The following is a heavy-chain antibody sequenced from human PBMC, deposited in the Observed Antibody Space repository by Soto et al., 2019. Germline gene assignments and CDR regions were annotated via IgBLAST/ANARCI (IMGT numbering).Heavy chain of an antibody. CDR1: GYRFSSYW. D-gene: IGHD3-16*01. Sequence: GESLKISCKGSGYRFSSYWIAWVRQMPGKGLEWMGIIYPGDSDTRYSPSFEGQVTISADKSNSTAYLQWSSLKASDTAMYYCARQGSNGAYYYYGMDFWGQGTTVTVSS. V-gene: IGHV5-51*01. CDR2: IYPGDSDT. J-gene: IGHJ6*02. CDR3: ARQGSNGAYYYYGMDF.